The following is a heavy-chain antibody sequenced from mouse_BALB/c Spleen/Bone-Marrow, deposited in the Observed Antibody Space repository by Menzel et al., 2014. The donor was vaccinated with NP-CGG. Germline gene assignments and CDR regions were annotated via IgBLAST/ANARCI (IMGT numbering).Heavy chain of an antibody. CDR2: IRNKANGYTT. J-gene: IGHJ2*01. CDR3: ARDKGRVFFDY. CDR1: GFTFTDYY. Sequence: EVKLVESGGGLVQPGGSLRLSCATSGFTFTDYYMNWVRQPPEKALEWLGFIRNKANGYTTEYSASVKGRFTISRDNSQNILYLQMNTLRAEDSATYYCARDKGRVFFDYWGQGTTRTVSS. V-gene: IGHV7-3*02.